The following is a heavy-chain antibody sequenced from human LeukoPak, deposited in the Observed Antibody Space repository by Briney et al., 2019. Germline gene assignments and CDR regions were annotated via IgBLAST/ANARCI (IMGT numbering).Heavy chain of an antibody. Sequence: GGSLRLSCAASGFSFNTYAMSWVRQAPGKGLEWVSAISNNGGYTYYADPVQGRFTISRDNSKSTLCLQMNSLRAEDTAVYYCAKQLGYCSDGSCYSPYWGQGTLVTVSS. D-gene: IGHD2-15*01. CDR3: AKQLGYCSDGSCYSPY. CDR1: GFSFNTYA. V-gene: IGHV3-23*01. CDR2: ISNNGGYT. J-gene: IGHJ4*02.